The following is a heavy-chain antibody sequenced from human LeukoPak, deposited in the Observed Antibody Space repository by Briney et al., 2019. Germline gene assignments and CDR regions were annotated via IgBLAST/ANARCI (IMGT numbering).Heavy chain of an antibody. D-gene: IGHD3-10*01. V-gene: IGHV1-2*02. J-gene: IGHJ3*02. Sequence: ASVKVSCKASGYTFTGYYMHWVRQAPGQGLEWMGWINPNSGGTNYTQKFQGRVTMTRDTSISTAYMELSRLRSDDTAVYYCARDRVRGADGSIFDIWGQGTMVTVSS. CDR1: GYTFTGYY. CDR3: ARDRVRGADGSIFDI. CDR2: INPNSGGT.